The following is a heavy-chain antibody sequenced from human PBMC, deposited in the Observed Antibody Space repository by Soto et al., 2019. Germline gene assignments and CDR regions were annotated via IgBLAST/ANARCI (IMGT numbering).Heavy chain of an antibody. D-gene: IGHD3-22*01. CDR3: ARGRLLYYDCLGAFDI. CDR2: IYYSGST. V-gene: IGHV4-59*01. Sequence: QVQLQESGPGLVKPSETLSLTCTVSGGSISSYYWSWIRQPPGKGLEWIGYIYYSGSTNYNPSLKGRVTITVDTSKDQFSLKLSSVTAADTAVYYCARGRLLYYDCLGAFDIWGQGTMVTVSS. CDR1: GGSISSYY. J-gene: IGHJ3*02.